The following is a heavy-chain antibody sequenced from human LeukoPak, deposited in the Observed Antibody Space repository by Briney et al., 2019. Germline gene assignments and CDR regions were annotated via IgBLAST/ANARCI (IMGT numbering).Heavy chain of an antibody. J-gene: IGHJ4*02. V-gene: IGHV4-59*01. CDR1: GGSISSYY. CDR2: IYYSGST. D-gene: IGHD6-13*01. CDR3: ARSRYSSSWYTDYFDY. Sequence: SETLSLTCTVSGGSISSYYWSWIRQPPGKGLEWIGYIYYSGSTNYNPSLKSRVTISVDTSKNQFSLKLSSVTAADTAVYYCARSRYSSSWYTDYFDYWGQGTLVTVSS.